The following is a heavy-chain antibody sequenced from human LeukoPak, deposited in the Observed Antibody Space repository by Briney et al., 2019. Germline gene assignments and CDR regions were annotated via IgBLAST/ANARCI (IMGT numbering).Heavy chain of an antibody. D-gene: IGHD6-13*01. CDR3: AKSALKGIAAAGTWYFDY. V-gene: IGHV3-23*01. Sequence: GGSLRLSSAASGFTYSSYAMSWVRQAPGKGLGWVSAISGSGGSTYYADSVKGRFTISRDNSKNTLYLQMNSLRAEDTAVYYCAKSALKGIAAAGTWYFDYWGQGTLVTVSS. CDR2: ISGSGGST. J-gene: IGHJ4*02. CDR1: GFTYSSYA.